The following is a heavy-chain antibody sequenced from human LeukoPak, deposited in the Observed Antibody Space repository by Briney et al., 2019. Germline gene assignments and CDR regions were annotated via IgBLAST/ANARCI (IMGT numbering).Heavy chain of an antibody. D-gene: IGHD4-17*01. CDR3: ARDLGGYGDYSDY. CDR1: GFTFSSYW. CDR2: IKQDGSEK. Sequence: PGGSLRLSCAASGFTFSSYWMSWVRQAPGKGLERVANIKQDGSEKYYVDSVKGRFTISRDNAKNSLYLQMNSLGAEDTAVYYCARDLGGYGDYSDYWGQGTLVTVSS. J-gene: IGHJ4*02. V-gene: IGHV3-7*01.